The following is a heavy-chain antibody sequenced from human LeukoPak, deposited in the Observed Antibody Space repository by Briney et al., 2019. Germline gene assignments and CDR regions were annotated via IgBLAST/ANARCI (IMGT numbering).Heavy chain of an antibody. V-gene: IGHV3-20*01. CDR3: ERAVPYYYGSGSYGWADY. D-gene: IGHD3-10*01. J-gene: IGHJ4*01. CDR1: GFTFDDYG. CDR2: INGNGGST. Sequence: PGGSLRLSCAASGFTFDDYGMSWVRQAPGKGLEWVSGINGNGGSTGYADSVKGRFTISRDNAKNSLYLQMNSLRAEDTAVYHCERAVPYYYGSGSYGWADYWGQGTLVTVSS.